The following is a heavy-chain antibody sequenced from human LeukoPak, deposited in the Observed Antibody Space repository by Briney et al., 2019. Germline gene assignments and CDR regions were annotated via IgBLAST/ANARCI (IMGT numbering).Heavy chain of an antibody. D-gene: IGHD3-22*01. J-gene: IGHJ3*02. CDR2: IYYSGIT. V-gene: IGHV4-39*01. CDR3: ARHSEPFGYYYDSSGYYRNAFDI. Sequence: TASETLSLXCTVSGGSISSSSYYWGWIRQPPGKGLAWIGSIYYSGITYYNPFLKSRVTISVDTSKNQFSLRLSSVTAADTAVYYCARHSEPFGYYYDSSGYYRNAFDIWGQGIMVTVSS. CDR1: GGSISSSSYY.